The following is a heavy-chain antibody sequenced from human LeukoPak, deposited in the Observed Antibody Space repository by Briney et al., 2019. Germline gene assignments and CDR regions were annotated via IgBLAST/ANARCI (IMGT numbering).Heavy chain of an antibody. V-gene: IGHV1-8*01. J-gene: IGHJ4*02. Sequence: ASVKVSCKASGYTFTSYDINWVRQAPGQGLEWMGWMNPNSGNTGYAQKFQGRVTMTRNTSISTAYMELSSLRSEDTAVYYCASNFLPSSSNDYWGQGTLVTVSS. CDR3: ASNFLPSSSNDY. CDR2: MNPNSGNT. CDR1: GYTFTSYD. D-gene: IGHD6-6*01.